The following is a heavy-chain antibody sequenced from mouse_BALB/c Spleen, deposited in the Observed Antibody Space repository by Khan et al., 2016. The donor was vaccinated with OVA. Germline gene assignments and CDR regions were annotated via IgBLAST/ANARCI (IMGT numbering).Heavy chain of an antibody. CDR1: GYSITSDYA. V-gene: IGHV3-2*02. Sequence: EVELVESGPGLVKPSQSLSLTCTVTGYSITSDYAWNWIRQFPGNELEWMGYINYSGNTRYTPSLKSRISITRDTSKNQFFLQLTSVTTEDTATYYCTRKDYYDYDPFPYWGQGTLVTVS. D-gene: IGHD2-4*01. CDR3: TRKDYYDYDPFPY. CDR2: INYSGNT. J-gene: IGHJ3*01.